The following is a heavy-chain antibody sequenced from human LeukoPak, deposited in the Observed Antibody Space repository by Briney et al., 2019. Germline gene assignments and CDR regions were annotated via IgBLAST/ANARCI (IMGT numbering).Heavy chain of an antibody. V-gene: IGHV1-8*01. Sequence: ASVKVSCKASGYTFTSYDINWVRQATGQGLEWMGWMNPNSGNTGYAQKFQGRGTMTRNTSISTAYMELSSLRSEDTAVYCSARGRGGATRFDYWGQGTLVTVSS. CDR2: MNPNSGNT. J-gene: IGHJ4*02. CDR3: ARGRGGATRFDY. CDR1: GYTFTSYD. D-gene: IGHD1-26*01.